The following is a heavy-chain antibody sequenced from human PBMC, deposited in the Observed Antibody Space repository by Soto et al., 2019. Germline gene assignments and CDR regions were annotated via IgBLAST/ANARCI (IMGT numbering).Heavy chain of an antibody. CDR1: GGTFSSYA. Sequence: SVKVSCKASGGTFSSYAISWVRQAPGQGLEWMGGIIPIFGTANYAQKFQGRVTITADESTSTAYMELSSLRSEDTAVYYCAGTNGVADYYGMDVWGQGTTVTVSS. CDR3: AGTNGVADYYGMDV. D-gene: IGHD2-8*01. J-gene: IGHJ6*02. CDR2: IIPIFGTA. V-gene: IGHV1-69*13.